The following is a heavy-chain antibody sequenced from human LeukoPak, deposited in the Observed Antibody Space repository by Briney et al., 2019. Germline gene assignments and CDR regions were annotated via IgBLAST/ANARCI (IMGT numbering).Heavy chain of an antibody. J-gene: IGHJ3*02. CDR1: GFTFSNSW. Sequence: PGGSLRLSCAASGFTFSNSWMSWVRQAPGKGLEWVGRIKSETDGETIDYTVPVKGRFTISRDDSKNTLYLQMNSLQTEDTAAYYCTRGGGNNLHDGIWGQGTMVTVSS. CDR2: IKSETDGETI. D-gene: IGHD1/OR15-1a*01. V-gene: IGHV3-15*05. CDR3: TRGGGNNLHDGI.